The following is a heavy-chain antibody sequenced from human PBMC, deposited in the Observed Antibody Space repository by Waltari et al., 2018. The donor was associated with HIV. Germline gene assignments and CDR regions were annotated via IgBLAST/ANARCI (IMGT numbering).Heavy chain of an antibody. CDR3: AREKGSRSGNYYGMDA. CDR1: GFTFSGFG. CDR2: LWCEGSNK. V-gene: IGHV3-33*01. Sequence: QVQLVESGGGVAQPGRSLGLACAACGFTFSGFGIHWVRRNPGKEREWEAVLWCEGSNKRYTVPVKGHFDVYTDNSRNTMCLQLNSLRGGDTGIYYCAREKGSRSGNYYGMDAWGRGTTVTVSS. J-gene: IGHJ6*02. D-gene: IGHD6-25*01.